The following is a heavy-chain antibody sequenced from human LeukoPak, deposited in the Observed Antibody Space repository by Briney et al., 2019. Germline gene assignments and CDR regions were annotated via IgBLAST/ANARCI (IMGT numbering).Heavy chain of an antibody. CDR1: GFTFSSYE. Sequence: GGSLRLSCAASGFTFSSYEMNSVRQAPGKGLEWVSYISSSGSTIYYADSVKGRFTISRDNAKNSLYLQMNSLRAEDTAVYYCARRGTDGYNEYYYYGMDVWGQGTTVTVSS. CDR3: ARRGTDGYNEYYYYGMDV. J-gene: IGHJ6*02. CDR2: ISSSGSTI. D-gene: IGHD5-24*01. V-gene: IGHV3-48*03.